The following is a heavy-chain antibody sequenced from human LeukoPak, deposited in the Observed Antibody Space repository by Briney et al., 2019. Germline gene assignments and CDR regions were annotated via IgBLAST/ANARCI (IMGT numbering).Heavy chain of an antibody. J-gene: IGHJ4*02. CDR3: ARSTSGWKLDY. V-gene: IGHV3-30-3*01. CDR2: ISYDGTNK. D-gene: IGHD6-19*01. Sequence: GGSLRLSCAASGFTFSNYWMTWVRQAPGEGLEWVAVISYDGTNKYHAKSVKGRFTISRDNSKNTLYLQMNSPRVDDTAVYYCARSTSGWKLDYWGQGTLVTVSS. CDR1: GFTFSNYW.